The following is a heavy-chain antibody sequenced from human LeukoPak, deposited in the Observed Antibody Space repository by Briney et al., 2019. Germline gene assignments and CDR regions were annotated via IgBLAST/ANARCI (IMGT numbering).Heavy chain of an antibody. V-gene: IGHV3-23*01. CDR3: ARGDYSSGWYLGY. J-gene: IGHJ4*02. CDR1: GFTFSSYA. Sequence: PGGSLRLSCAASGFTFSSYAMSWVRQAPGKGLEWVSAISGSGGSTYYADSVKGRFTISRDNSKNTLYLQMNSLRAEDTAVYYCARGDYSSGWYLGYWGQGTLVTVSS. D-gene: IGHD6-19*01. CDR2: ISGSGGST.